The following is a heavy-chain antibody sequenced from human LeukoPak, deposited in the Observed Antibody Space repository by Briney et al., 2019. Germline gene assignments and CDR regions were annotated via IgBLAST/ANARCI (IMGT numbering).Heavy chain of an antibody. V-gene: IGHV3-23*01. Sequence: GGSLRLSCAASGFTFSSYAMSWVRQAPAKGLEWVSAISGSGGSTYYADSVKGRFTISRDNSKNTLYLQMNSLRAEDTAVYYCAKVYSYGYRYFDYWGQGTLVTVSS. J-gene: IGHJ4*02. CDR3: AKVYSYGYRYFDY. D-gene: IGHD5-18*01. CDR2: ISGSGGST. CDR1: GFTFSSYA.